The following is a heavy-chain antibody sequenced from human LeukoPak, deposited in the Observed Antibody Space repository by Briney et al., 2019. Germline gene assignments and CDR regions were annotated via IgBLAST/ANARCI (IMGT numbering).Heavy chain of an antibody. CDR1: GGTFSSYA. D-gene: IGHD2-21*01. Sequence: SVKVSCKASGGTFSSYAISWVRQAPGQGLEWMGRIIPILGIANYAQKFQGRVTITADKSTSTAYMELSSLRSEDTAVYYCASRIQTYSPDAFDIWGQGTMVTVSS. CDR2: IIPILGIA. CDR3: ASRIQTYSPDAFDI. V-gene: IGHV1-69*04. J-gene: IGHJ3*02.